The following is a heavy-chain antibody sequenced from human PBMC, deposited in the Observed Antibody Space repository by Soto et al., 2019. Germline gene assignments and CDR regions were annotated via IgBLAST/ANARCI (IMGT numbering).Heavy chain of an antibody. CDR1: GFTFGDYA. Sequence: GGSLRLSCTASGFTFGDYAMSWFRQAPGKGLEWVGFIRSKAYGGTTEYAASVKGRFTISRDDSKSIAYLQMNSLKTEDTAVYYCTREDIAVAGAFNDYWGQGTLVTVSS. D-gene: IGHD6-19*01. CDR3: TREDIAVAGAFNDY. CDR2: IRSKAYGGTT. J-gene: IGHJ4*02. V-gene: IGHV3-49*03.